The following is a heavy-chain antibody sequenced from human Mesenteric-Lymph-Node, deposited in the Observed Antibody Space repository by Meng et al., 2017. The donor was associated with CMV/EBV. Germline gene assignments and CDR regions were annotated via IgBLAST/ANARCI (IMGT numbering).Heavy chain of an antibody. CDR1: GYTFTSYA. CDR3: ARRTSGVYWYFDL. V-gene: IGHV7-4-1*02. CDR2: INTNTGNP. D-gene: IGHD1-1*01. Sequence: CKDSGYTFTSYAMDWVRQAPGQGLEWMGWINTNTGNPTYAQGFTGRFVFSLDTSANTAYLQISSLKADDTAVYYCARRTSGVYWYFDLWGRGTLVTVSS. J-gene: IGHJ2*01.